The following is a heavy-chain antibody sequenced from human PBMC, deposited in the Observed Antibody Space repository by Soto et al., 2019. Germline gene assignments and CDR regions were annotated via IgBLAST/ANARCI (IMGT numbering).Heavy chain of an antibody. CDR2: INVGNGNT. CDR1: GYTFTSYA. V-gene: IGHV1-3*01. J-gene: IGHJ4*02. Sequence: ASVKVSCKASGYTFTSYAMHWVRQAPGQRLEWMGWINVGNGNTKYSQKFQGRVTITRDTSASTAYMELSSLRSDDTAVYFCARGLEPSFGYPYGFWGQGTQVTVSS. CDR3: ARGLEPSFGYPYGF. D-gene: IGHD5-18*01.